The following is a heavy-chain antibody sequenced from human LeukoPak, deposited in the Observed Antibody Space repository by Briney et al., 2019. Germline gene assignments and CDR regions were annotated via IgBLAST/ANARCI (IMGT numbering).Heavy chain of an antibody. V-gene: IGHV4-59*12. CDR3: AREGNYYYYYMDV. CDR2: VYYSGSI. J-gene: IGHJ6*03. Sequence: SETLSLTCTVSGGFINDYYWNWIRQPPGQGLEWIGYVYYSGSINYSPSLKSRVTISVDTSKNQFSLKLNYVTDADTALYYCAREGNYYYYYMDVWGKGTTVTVSS. CDR1: GGFINDYY.